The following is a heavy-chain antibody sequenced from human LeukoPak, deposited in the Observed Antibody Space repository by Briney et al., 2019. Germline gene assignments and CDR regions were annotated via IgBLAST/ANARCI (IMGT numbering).Heavy chain of an antibody. Sequence: ASVKVSCKASGYTFTGYYMHWARQAPGQGLEWMGWINPNSGGTNYAQKFQGRVTMTRDTSISTAYMELSRLRSDDTAVYYCASAIWFGEFRYGMDVWGQGTTVTVSS. CDR1: GYTFTGYY. CDR2: INPNSGGT. V-gene: IGHV1-2*02. D-gene: IGHD3-10*01. CDR3: ASAIWFGEFRYGMDV. J-gene: IGHJ6*02.